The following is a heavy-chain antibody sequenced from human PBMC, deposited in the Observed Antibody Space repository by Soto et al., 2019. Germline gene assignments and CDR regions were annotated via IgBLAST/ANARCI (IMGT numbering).Heavy chain of an antibody. D-gene: IGHD3-22*01. CDR2: IYHSGST. Sequence: ETLSLTCAVSGYSISSGYYWGWIRQPPGKGLEWIGSIYHSGSTYYNPSLKSRVTISVDTSKNQFSLKLSSVTAADTAVYYCARSHAYYYDSSGSSYFDYWGQGTLVTVSS. J-gene: IGHJ4*02. CDR3: ARSHAYYYDSSGSSYFDY. CDR1: GYSISSGYY. V-gene: IGHV4-38-2*01.